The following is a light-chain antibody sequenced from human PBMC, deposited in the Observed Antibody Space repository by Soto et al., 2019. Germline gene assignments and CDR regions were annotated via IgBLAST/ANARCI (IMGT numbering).Light chain of an antibody. J-gene: IGKJ3*01. Sequence: EVVLTQSPGTLSLSPGERATLSCRASQSVSSSYLAWYQQKPGQAPRLLIYGASSMATGIPDRFSGSGSGTDFTLTISRLEPEDFAVYYCQQYGSSPIFTFGPGNKVDIK. CDR3: QQYGSSPIFT. CDR2: GAS. CDR1: QSVSSSY. V-gene: IGKV3-20*01.